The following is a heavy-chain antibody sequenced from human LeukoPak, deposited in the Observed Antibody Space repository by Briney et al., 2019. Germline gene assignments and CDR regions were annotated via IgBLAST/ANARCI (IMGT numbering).Heavy chain of an antibody. V-gene: IGHV3-48*01. J-gene: IGHJ5*02. CDR2: ISGSSGII. CDR3: ARDRLAVAGSSGWFDP. D-gene: IGHD6-19*01. Sequence: GGSLRLSCAASGFTFNTYTMNWVRQVPGKGLEWVSYISGSSGIIDYADSVRGRFTISRDNAKNSLYLQMNSLRAEDTAVYYCARDRLAVAGSSGWFDPWGQGTLVTVSS. CDR1: GFTFNTYT.